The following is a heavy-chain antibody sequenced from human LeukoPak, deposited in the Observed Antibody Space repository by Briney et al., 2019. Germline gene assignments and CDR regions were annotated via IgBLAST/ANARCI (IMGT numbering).Heavy chain of an antibody. CDR2: ISGSGGST. J-gene: IGHJ6*03. D-gene: IGHD3-10*01. CDR3: AKAGGPTDYYYYYYMDV. V-gene: IGHV3-23*01. CDR1: GFTVSSNY. Sequence: GGSLRLSCAASGFTVSSNYMSWVRQAPGKGLEWVSAISGSGGSTYYADSVKGRFTISRDNSKNTLYLQMNSLRAEDTAVYYCAKAGGPTDYYYYYYMDVWGKGTTVTVSS.